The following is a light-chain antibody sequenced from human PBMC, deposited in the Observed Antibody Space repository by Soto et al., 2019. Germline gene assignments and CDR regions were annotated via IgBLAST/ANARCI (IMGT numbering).Light chain of an antibody. CDR3: QQSYSIPWT. CDR2: AAS. CDR1: QGIRND. Sequence: AIQVTQSPCSLSASVGERVTLTCRASQGIRNDLGWYQQKPGKAPNLLIYAASSLQSGVPSRFSGSGSGTDFTLTISSLQPEDFATYYCQQSYSIPWTFGQGTKVDIK. V-gene: IGKV1-6*01. J-gene: IGKJ1*01.